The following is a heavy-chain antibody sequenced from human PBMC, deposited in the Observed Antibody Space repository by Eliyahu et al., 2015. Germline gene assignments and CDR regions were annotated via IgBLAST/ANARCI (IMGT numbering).Heavy chain of an antibody. CDR2: IYPGDSDT. CDR1: GYSFTSYW. CDR3: ARASLGDYWYFDL. Sequence: EVQLVQSGXEVKXPGESLKISXKGSGYSFTSYWIGWVRQMPGKGLEWMGIIYPGDSDTRYSPSFQGQVTISADKSISTAYLQWSSLKASDTTMYYCARASLGDYWYFDLWGRGTLVTVSS. D-gene: IGHD2-21*01. V-gene: IGHV5-51*01. J-gene: IGHJ2*01.